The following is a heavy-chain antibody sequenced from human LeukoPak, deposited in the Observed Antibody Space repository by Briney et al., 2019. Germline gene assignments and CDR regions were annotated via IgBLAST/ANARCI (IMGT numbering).Heavy chain of an antibody. J-gene: IGHJ5*02. CDR3: AKVLYYYGSGSYYNNWFDP. V-gene: IGHV3-7*01. Sequence: GGSLRLSCTASGFTFSNFWMGWVRQAPGKGLEWVANIKQDETEKFYLGSVKGRFTISRDNAKNTLYLQMNSLRAEDTAVYYCAKVLYYYGSGSYYNNWFDPWGQGTLVTVSS. CDR2: IKQDETEK. D-gene: IGHD3-10*01. CDR1: GFTFSNFW.